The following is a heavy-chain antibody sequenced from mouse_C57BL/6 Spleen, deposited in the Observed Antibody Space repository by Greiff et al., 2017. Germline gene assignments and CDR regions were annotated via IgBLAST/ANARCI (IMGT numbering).Heavy chain of an antibody. CDR2: IDPSDSYT. CDR3: ARISSGYNMDY. CDR1: GYTFTSYW. J-gene: IGHJ4*01. V-gene: IGHV1-50*01. Sequence: QVPLQQPGAELVKPGASVKLSCKASGYTFTSYWMQWVKQRPGQGLEWIGEIDPSDSYTNYNQKFKGKATLTVDTSSSTAYMQLSSLTSEDSAVYYCARISSGYNMDYWGQGTSGTVSS. D-gene: IGHD3-2*02.